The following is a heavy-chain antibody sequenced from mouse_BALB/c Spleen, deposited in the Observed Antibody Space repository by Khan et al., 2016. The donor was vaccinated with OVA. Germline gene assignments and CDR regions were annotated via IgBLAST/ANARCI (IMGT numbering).Heavy chain of an antibody. CDR3: ARGHYFDY. CDR1: GYTFTDYA. Sequence: VELVESGPEVVRPGVSVKISCKGSGYTFTDYAMHWVKQSHAKSLEWIGLISTNTGYTNYNQNFKGKATMTVDKSSSTAYMELARLTSEDSAIYYCARGHYFDYWGQGTTLTVSS. CDR2: ISTNTGYT. J-gene: IGHJ2*01. V-gene: IGHV1S137*01.